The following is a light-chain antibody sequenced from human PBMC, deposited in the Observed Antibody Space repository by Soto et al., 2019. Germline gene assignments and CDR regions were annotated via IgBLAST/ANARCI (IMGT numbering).Light chain of an antibody. V-gene: IGLV1-51*01. J-gene: IGLJ3*02. CDR3: ASWDTSLNAGV. Sequence: QAVVTQPPSVSAAPGQTVTISCSGSSSNIGSNYVSWYQQLPGTAPKLLIYDSNERPSGIPDRFSGSTSGTSATLGITGLQTGDEADYYCASWDTSLNAGVFGGGTKLTVL. CDR1: SSNIGSNY. CDR2: DSN.